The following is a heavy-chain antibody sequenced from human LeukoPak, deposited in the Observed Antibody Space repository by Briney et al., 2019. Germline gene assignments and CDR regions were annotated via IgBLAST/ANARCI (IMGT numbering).Heavy chain of an antibody. CDR2: INMDGSVI. CDR3: APTDGSAAGPF. CDR1: GFTFSHYW. V-gene: IGHV3-7*01. J-gene: IGHJ4*02. D-gene: IGHD6-13*01. Sequence: GGSLRLSCAASGFTFSHYWMTWVRQAPGKGLEWVANINMDGSVIFYADSVKGRFTISRDNVKNLLSLQMNSLRAEDTYIYYCAPTDGSAAGPFWGQGTLVSVSS.